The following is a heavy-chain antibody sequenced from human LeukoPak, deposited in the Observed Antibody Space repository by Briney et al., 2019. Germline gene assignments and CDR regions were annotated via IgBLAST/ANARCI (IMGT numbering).Heavy chain of an antibody. CDR3: ARVSRLDYYYSSGYFYFDY. J-gene: IGHJ4*02. D-gene: IGHD3-22*01. CDR1: GYTFTSYY. V-gene: IGHV1-46*01. Sequence: GASVKVSCKASGYTFTSYYMHWVRQAPGQGLEWMGIINPSGGRTSYAQKFQGRATMTRDTSTSTVYMELSSLRHEDTAVYDCARVSRLDYYYSSGYFYFDYWGQGTLVTVSS. CDR2: INPSGGRT.